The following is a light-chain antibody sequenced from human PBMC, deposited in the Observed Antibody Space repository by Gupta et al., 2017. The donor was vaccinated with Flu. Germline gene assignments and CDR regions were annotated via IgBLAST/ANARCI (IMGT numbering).Light chain of an antibody. CDR3: CSYAGSVV. J-gene: IGLJ2*01. CDR2: EDT. V-gene: IGLV2-23*01. Sequence: QSAPTQPASVSGSPGQSITISCSGTSTDVGNYNLVSWYQQYPGKVPKLIIYEDTDRPSGVSTRYSGSRSGNTASLTLSGRQAADEDDYYCCSYAGSVVFGGGTKVTVL. CDR1: STDVGNYNL.